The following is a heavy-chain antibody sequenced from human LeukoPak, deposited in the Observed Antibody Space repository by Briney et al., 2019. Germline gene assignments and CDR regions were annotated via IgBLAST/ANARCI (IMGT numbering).Heavy chain of an antibody. Sequence: GGSLRLSCAHSGFTFRQYWMSWVRQAPGKGLEWVARIKEDGSEKYYVDSVKGRFTISRDNTKNSMYLQMNSLRAEDTAVYYCARNGLIGFDYWGQGTLVTVSS. CDR3: ARNGLIGFDY. D-gene: IGHD3-16*01. J-gene: IGHJ4*02. CDR1: GFTFRQYW. CDR2: IKEDGSEK. V-gene: IGHV3-7*04.